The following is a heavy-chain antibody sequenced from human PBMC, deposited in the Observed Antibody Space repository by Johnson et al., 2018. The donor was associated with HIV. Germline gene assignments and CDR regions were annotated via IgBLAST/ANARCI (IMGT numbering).Heavy chain of an antibody. CDR1: GFTFSSYG. V-gene: IGHV3-30*19. D-gene: IGHD3-9*01. CDR2: ISHDGNSK. J-gene: IGHJ3*02. Sequence: VQLVESGGGLIQPGGSLRLSCAASGFTFSSYGMHWVRQAPGKGLEWVAVISHDGNSKYYSDSVKGRFTLSRDNTKKSLYLQMNSLRAEDTAVYYCAREEGTDILTRGDAFDIWGQGTMVTVSS. CDR3: AREEGTDILTRGDAFDI.